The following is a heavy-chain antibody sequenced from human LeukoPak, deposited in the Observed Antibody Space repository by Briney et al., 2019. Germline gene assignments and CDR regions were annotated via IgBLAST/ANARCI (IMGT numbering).Heavy chain of an antibody. CDR3: ARESSTSSLVYYYGMDV. V-gene: IGHV1-46*01. D-gene: IGHD6-6*01. J-gene: IGHJ6*02. CDR2: INPNGGST. Sequence: ASVTVSCKASGDTFTSYSMHWVRQAPGQGLEWMGIINPNGGSTTYAQKFQGRVTMTRDTSTTTVYMELSSLRSEDTAIYYCARESSTSSLVYYYGMDVWGQGTTVTVSS. CDR1: GDTFTSYS.